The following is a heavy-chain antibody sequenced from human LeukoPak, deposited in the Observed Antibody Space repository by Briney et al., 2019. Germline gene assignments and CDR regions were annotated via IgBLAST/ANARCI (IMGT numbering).Heavy chain of an antibody. D-gene: IGHD2-2*01. CDR3: ARVDRTGYCSSTSCYGAPDAFDI. J-gene: IGHJ3*02. CDR1: GGSISSGSYY. CDR2: IYTSGST. Sequence: KPSETLSLTRTVSGGSISSGSYYWSWIRQPAGKGLEWIGRIYTSGSTNYNPSLKSRVTISVDTSKNQFSLKLSSVTAAGTAVYYCARVDRTGYCSSTSCYGAPDAFDIWGQGTMVTVSS. V-gene: IGHV4-61*02.